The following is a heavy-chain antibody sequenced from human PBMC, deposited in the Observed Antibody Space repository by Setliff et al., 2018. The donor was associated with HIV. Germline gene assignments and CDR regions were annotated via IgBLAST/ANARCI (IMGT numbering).Heavy chain of an antibody. V-gene: IGHV4-59*04. CDR3: ARRPIKGYGPFDS. J-gene: IGHJ4*02. D-gene: IGHD2-15*01. Sequence: SETLSLTCTVSGDSINTHYWSWIRQPPGKGLEWIGIVYYTGSTNYNPSLKSRVAMSVDTSRNQFSLKLTSVTAADTAVYYCARRPIKGYGPFDSWGPGTLVTVSS. CDR1: GDSINTHY. CDR2: VYYTGST.